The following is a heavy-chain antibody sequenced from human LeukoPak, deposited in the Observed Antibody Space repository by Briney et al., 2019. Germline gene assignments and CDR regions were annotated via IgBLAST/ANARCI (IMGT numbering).Heavy chain of an antibody. V-gene: IGHV3-11*01. D-gene: IGHD6-13*01. CDR2: ISSSGSTI. CDR3: ARDRPRRIAAAGTYYYYGMDV. J-gene: IGHJ6*02. Sequence: PGGSLRLSCAASGFTFSDYYMSWIRQAPGKGLEWVSYISSSGSTIYYADSVKGRFTISRDNAKNSLYLQMNSLRAEDTAAYYCARDRPRRIAAAGTYYYYGMDVWGQGTTVTVSS. CDR1: GFTFSDYY.